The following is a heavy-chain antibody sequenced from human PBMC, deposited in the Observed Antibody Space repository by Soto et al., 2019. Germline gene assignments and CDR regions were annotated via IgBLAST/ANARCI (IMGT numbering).Heavy chain of an antibody. V-gene: IGHV1-69*01. Sequence: QVHLLMQSGAEVKKPGSSVKVSCKASGGNPSNSAISWVRQAPGQGLEWMGGIIPVVGIISYAQNFQGRVTSTADESTSTGYMELSSLRVEDTAVYFCAGGRIVVAGSSAYYGMDVLGQGTAVTVSS. D-gene: IGHD6-19*01. CDR2: IIPVVGII. CDR1: GGNPSNSA. J-gene: IGHJ6*02. CDR3: AGGRIVVAGSSAYYGMDV.